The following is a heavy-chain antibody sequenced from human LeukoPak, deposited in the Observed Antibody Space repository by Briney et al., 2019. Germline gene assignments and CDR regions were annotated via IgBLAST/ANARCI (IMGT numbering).Heavy chain of an antibody. CDR2: IYSGGAT. J-gene: IGHJ4*02. CDR1: GFIVNTNY. CDR3: ATSSSRIFNY. D-gene: IGHD6-6*01. Sequence: GGSLRLSCAASGFIVNTNYMTWVRRAPGKGLEWVSVIYSGGATYYADSVKGRFIISRDNSRNTLYLQMNSLRAEDTAVYYCATSSSRIFNYWGQGTLVTVSS. V-gene: IGHV3-66*01.